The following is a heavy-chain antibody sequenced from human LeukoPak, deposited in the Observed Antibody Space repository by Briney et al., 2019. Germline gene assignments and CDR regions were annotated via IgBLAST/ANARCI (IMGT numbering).Heavy chain of an antibody. D-gene: IGHD3-10*01. V-gene: IGHV4-34*01. CDR2: INHSGST. J-gene: IGHJ6*04. Sequence: SETLSLTRAVYGGSFSGYYWSWIRQPPGKGLEWIGEINHSGSTNYNPSLKSRVTISVDTSKNQFSLKLSSVTAADTAVYYCARGAYYYGSGSSVSSGMDVWGKGTTVTVSS. CDR3: ARGAYYYGSGSSVSSGMDV. CDR1: GGSFSGYY.